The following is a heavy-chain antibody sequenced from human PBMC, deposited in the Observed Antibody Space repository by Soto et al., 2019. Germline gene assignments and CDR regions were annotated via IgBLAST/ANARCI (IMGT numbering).Heavy chain of an antibody. D-gene: IGHD3-9*01. CDR2: ISGSGGST. CDR1: GFTFSSYA. CDR3: AKAVLRYFVDGRYFDY. V-gene: IGHV3-23*01. J-gene: IGHJ4*02. Sequence: GGSLRLSCAASGFTFSSYAMSWVRQAPGKGLEWVSAISGSGGSTYYADSVKGRFTISRDNSKNTLYLQMNSLRAEDTAVYYCAKAVLRYFVDGRYFDYWGQGTLVTVSS.